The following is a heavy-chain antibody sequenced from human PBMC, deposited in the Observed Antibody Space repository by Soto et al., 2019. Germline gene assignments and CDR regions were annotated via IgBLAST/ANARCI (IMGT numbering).Heavy chain of an antibody. CDR1: GFTFTTFA. V-gene: IGHV3-23*01. J-gene: IGHJ3*02. CDR2: ISGSGGTT. CDR3: AKEDDYGDYANDAFDM. D-gene: IGHD4-17*01. Sequence: EVQLLESGGGLVQPGGSLRLSCAASGFTFTTFAMSWVRQAPGKGLEWVSGISGSGGTTYYADSVKVRFTISRDNSKQTVYVQMNSLRGEDTAVYYCAKEDDYGDYANDAFDMWGQGTMVTVTS.